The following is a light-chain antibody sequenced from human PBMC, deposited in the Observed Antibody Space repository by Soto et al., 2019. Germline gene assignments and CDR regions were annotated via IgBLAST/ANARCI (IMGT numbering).Light chain of an antibody. V-gene: IGKV3-15*01. J-gene: IGKJ2*01. CDR2: GAS. CDR1: QSASSN. Sequence: EVVMTQSPATLSVSPGERVTLSCRASQSASSNLAWYQQKPGQAPSLLIYGASTRAHGIPARFGGSGSGDAFPLTTGGLQSEDFAVDYGQHYNKSPYTVGQAPNLEIK. CDR3: QHYNKSPYT.